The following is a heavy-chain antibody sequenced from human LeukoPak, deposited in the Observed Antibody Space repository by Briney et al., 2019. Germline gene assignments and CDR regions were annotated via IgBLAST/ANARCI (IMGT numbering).Heavy chain of an antibody. CDR3: ARGGWSIDF. J-gene: IGHJ2*01. CDR1: GGSMSGYY. D-gene: IGHD2-15*01. CDR2: IHSTGNT. Sequence: SETLSLTCTVSGGSMSGYYWGWIRQPPGKGPELIGYIHSTGNTGYNPSLKSRVTISVDTSKNQFSLGLRSVTTADTAVYYCARGGWSIDFWGRGTLVTVSS. V-gene: IGHV4-4*08.